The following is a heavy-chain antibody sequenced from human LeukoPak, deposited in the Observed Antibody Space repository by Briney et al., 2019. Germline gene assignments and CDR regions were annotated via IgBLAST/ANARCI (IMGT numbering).Heavy chain of an antibody. CDR2: ISAYNGNT. J-gene: IGHJ4*02. V-gene: IGHV1-18*01. CDR3: ARVDLLLWFGEPSMGEFDY. D-gene: IGHD3-10*01. Sequence: GASVKASCKASGYTFTSYGISWVRQAPGQGLEWMGWISAYNGNTNYAQKLQGRVTMTTDTSTSTAYMELRSLRSDDTAVYYCARVDLLLWFGEPSMGEFDYWGQGTLVTVSS. CDR1: GYTFTSYG.